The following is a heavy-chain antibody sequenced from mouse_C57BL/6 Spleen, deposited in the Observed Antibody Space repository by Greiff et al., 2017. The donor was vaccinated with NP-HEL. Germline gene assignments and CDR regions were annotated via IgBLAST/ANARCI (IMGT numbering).Heavy chain of an antibody. D-gene: IGHD4-1*01. CDR3: ARTGAGYAMGY. V-gene: IGHV1-78*01. CDR2: IYPRDGST. J-gene: IGHJ4*01. CDR1: GYTFTDHT. Sequence: QVQLQQSDAELVKPGASVKISCKVSGYTFTDHTIHWMKQRPEQGLEWIGYIYPRDGSTKYNEKFKGKVTLTADNSSSTAYMQLNSLTSEDAAVYFCARTGAGYAMGYWGQGASVTVSS.